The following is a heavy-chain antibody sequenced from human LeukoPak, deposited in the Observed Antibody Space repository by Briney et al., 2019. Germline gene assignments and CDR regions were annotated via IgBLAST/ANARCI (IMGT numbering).Heavy chain of an antibody. J-gene: IGHJ4*02. V-gene: IGHV4-39*01. CDR3: ASLTIFGVVIY. D-gene: IGHD3-3*01. CDR2: IYCSGST. CDR1: GGSISSSSYY. Sequence: SETLSLTCTVSGGSISSSSYYWGWIRQPPGKGLEWIGSIYCSGSTYYNPSLKSRVTISVDTSKNQFSLKLSSVTAADTAVYYCASLTIFGVVIYWGQGTLVTVSS.